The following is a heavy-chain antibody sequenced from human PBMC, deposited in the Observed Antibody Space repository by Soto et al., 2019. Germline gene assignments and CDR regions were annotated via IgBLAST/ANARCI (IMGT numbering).Heavy chain of an antibody. J-gene: IGHJ4*02. CDR3: AGGKKGVGWNGYYFNY. V-gene: IGHV1-18*01. D-gene: IGHD1-1*01. CDR2: ISAYNGNT. Sequence: GASVKVSCKASGYTFTSYGISWVRQAPGQGLEWMGWISAYNGNTNYAQKLQGRVTMTTDTSTSTAYMKLRSLRSDTTAEYYCAGGKKGVGWNGYYFNYGGRGTRVTVSS. CDR1: GYTFTSYG.